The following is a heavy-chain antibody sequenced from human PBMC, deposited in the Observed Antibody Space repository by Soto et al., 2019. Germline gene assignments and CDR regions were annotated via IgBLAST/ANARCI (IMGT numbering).Heavy chain of an antibody. CDR3: ARGGLELPDAFDI. Sequence: GGSLRLSCAASGFTFSSYSMNWVRQAPGKGLEWVSSISSSSSYIYYADSVKGRFTISRDNAKNSLYLQMNSLRAEDTAVYYCARGGLELPDAFDIWGQGTMVTVSS. V-gene: IGHV3-21*01. J-gene: IGHJ3*02. CDR1: GFTFSSYS. CDR2: ISSSSSYI. D-gene: IGHD1-7*01.